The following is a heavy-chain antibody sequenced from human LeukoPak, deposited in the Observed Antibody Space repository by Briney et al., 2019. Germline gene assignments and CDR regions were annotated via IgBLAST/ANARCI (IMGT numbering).Heavy chain of an antibody. V-gene: IGHV4-61*02. J-gene: IGHJ4*02. CDR1: GGSISSGSYY. D-gene: IGHD4-23*01. Sequence: SQTLSLTCTVSGGSISSGSYYWSWIRQPAGKGLEWIGRIYTSGSTNYNPSLKSRVTISVDTSKNQFSLKLSSVTAADTAVYYCARDDYGGNSADYWGQGTLVTVSS. CDR3: ARDDYGGNSADY. CDR2: IYTSGST.